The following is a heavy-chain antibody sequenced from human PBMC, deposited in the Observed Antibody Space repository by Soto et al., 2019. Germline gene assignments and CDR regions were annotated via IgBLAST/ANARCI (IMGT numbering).Heavy chain of an antibody. CDR1: GGSISSSSYY. Sequence: PSETLSLTCTVSGGSISSSSYYWGWIRQPPGKGLEWIGSIYYSGSTYYNPSLKSRVTISVDTSKNQFSLKLTSMTGADTAVYYCATRPPQIVVTLLPFPSWGQGTPVT. J-gene: IGHJ5*02. V-gene: IGHV4-39*07. D-gene: IGHD2-15*01. CDR3: ATRPPQIVVTLLPFPS. CDR2: IYYSGST.